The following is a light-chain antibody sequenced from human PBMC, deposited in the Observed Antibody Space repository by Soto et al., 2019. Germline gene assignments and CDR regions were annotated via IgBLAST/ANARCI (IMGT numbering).Light chain of an antibody. CDR3: QQDDSFPLT. Sequence: DIQMTQSPSSVSASVGDRVIITCRASQDISSWLAWYQQKAGEAPKLLIFAASRLHSGVPSRFSGSVSGTDFTLTITNLQPEDFATFYCQQDDSFPLTFGGGTKVEIK. J-gene: IGKJ4*01. CDR2: AAS. V-gene: IGKV1D-12*01. CDR1: QDISSW.